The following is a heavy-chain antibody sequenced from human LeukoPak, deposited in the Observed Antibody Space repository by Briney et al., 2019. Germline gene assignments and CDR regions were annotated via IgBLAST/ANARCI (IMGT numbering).Heavy chain of an antibody. D-gene: IGHD1-26*01. CDR2: INKDGSNT. CDR1: GFTFSSHW. Sequence: PGGSLRLSCAASGFTFSSHWMHWVRQVPGKGLVWVSRINKDGSNTFYADSVKGRFTISRDNAKNSLYLQMNSLRAEDTAVYYCARDGGQVGATIYYFDYWGQGTLVTVSS. V-gene: IGHV3-74*01. J-gene: IGHJ4*02. CDR3: ARDGGQVGATIYYFDY.